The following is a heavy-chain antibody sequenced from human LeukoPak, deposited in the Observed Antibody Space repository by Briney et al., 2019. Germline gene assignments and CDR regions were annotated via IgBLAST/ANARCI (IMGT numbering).Heavy chain of an antibody. D-gene: IGHD1-26*01. CDR2: ISYDGSNK. CDR1: GFTFSSYA. Sequence: QPGRSLRLSCAASGFTFSSYAMHWVRQAPGKGLEWVAVISYDGSNKYYADSVKGRFTISRDNSKNTLYLQMNSLRAEDTAVYYCARGGKWELRAALDYWGRGTLVTVSS. J-gene: IGHJ4*02. CDR3: ARGGKWELRAALDY. V-gene: IGHV3-30*04.